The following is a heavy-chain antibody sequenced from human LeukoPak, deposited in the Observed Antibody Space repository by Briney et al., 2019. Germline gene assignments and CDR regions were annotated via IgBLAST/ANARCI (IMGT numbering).Heavy chain of an antibody. J-gene: IGHJ4*02. CDR3: ARGNLIAAAGTSYFDY. Sequence: GGSLRLSCAPSGFTFSSYWMSWVRQAPGKGLEWVANIKQDGSEKYYVDSVKGRFTISRDNAKNSLYLQMNSLRAEDTAVYYCARGNLIAAAGTSYFDYWGQGTLVTVSS. D-gene: IGHD6-13*01. CDR1: GFTFSSYW. V-gene: IGHV3-7*01. CDR2: IKQDGSEK.